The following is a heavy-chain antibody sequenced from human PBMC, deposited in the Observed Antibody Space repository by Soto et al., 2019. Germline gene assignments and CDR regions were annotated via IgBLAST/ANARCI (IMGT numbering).Heavy chain of an antibody. CDR2: IIPISGTA. CDR3: ARSQGSSTSLEIYYYYYYGMDV. D-gene: IGHD2-2*01. CDR1: GGTFSSYA. J-gene: IGHJ6*02. Sequence: QVQLVQSGAEVKKPGSSVQVSCKASGGTFSSYAISWGRQAPGQGLEWMGGIIPISGTANYAQRLQGRVTITADESTSRAYTELSSLRSAATAVYYCARSQGSSTSLEIYYYYYYGMDVWGPGTRVTVSS. V-gene: IGHV1-69*01.